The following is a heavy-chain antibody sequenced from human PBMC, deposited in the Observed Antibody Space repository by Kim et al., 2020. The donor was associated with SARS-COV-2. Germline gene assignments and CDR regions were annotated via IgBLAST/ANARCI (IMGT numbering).Heavy chain of an antibody. Sequence: GGSLRLSCAASGFSFSNYAMSWVRQAPGKGLEWVSVITDSGDDTHHADSVKGRFTMSRDNSKDTLYLLMNSLRVEDTAIYYCAKAPLPWCTVATCYFLDYWGQGALVTVSS. CDR2: ITDSGDDT. J-gene: IGHJ4*02. CDR3: AKAPLPWCTVATCYFLDY. V-gene: IGHV3-23*01. D-gene: IGHD2-8*01. CDR1: GFSFSNYA.